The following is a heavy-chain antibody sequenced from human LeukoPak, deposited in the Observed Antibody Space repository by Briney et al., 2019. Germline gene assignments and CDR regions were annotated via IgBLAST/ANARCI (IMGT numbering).Heavy chain of an antibody. J-gene: IGHJ4*02. CDR1: GFTFSSYS. D-gene: IGHD6-19*01. CDR2: ISSSSSYI. CDR3: ARLKAVAGMNLPPDY. Sequence: GGSLRLSCAASGFTFSSYSMNWVRQAPGKGLEWVSSISSSSSYIYYADSVKGRFTISRDNAKNSLYLQMNSLRAEDTAVYYCARLKAVAGMNLPPDYWGQGTLVTVSS. V-gene: IGHV3-21*01.